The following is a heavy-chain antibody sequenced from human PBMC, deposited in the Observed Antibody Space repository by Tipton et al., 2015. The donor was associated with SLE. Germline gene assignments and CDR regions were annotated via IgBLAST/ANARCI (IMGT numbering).Heavy chain of an antibody. V-gene: IGHV4-61*05. D-gene: IGHD5-24*01. Sequence: LRLSCTVSGGSISSSSYYWSWIRQPPGKGLEWIGYIFYRGSTNYNPSLKSRVTISVDTSKNQFSLKLSSVTAADTAVYYCASQGMDDIWGQGTMVTVSS. CDR2: IFYRGST. CDR1: GGSISSSSYY. J-gene: IGHJ3*02. CDR3: ASQGMDDI.